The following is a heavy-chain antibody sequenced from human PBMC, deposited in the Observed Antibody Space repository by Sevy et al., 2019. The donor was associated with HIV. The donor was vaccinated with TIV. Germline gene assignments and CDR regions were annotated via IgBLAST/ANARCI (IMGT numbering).Heavy chain of an antibody. CDR1: GFTFSSYA. J-gene: IGHJ6*03. Sequence: GGSLRLSCAASGFTFSSYAMSWVRQAPGKGLEWVSAISGSGGSTYYADSVKGRFTISRDNSKNTLYLQMNSLRAEDTAVYYCAKHYYGSGSQYYYYMDVWGKGTTVTVSS. V-gene: IGHV3-23*01. D-gene: IGHD3-10*01. CDR2: ISGSGGST. CDR3: AKHYYGSGSQYYYYMDV.